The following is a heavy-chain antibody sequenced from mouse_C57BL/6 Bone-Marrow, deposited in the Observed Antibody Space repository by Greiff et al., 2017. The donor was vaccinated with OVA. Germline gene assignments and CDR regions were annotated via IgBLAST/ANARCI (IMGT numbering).Heavy chain of an antibody. D-gene: IGHD1-1*01. CDR3: ARIGSYYDSSPSYFDY. CDR2: IWWDDDK. Sequence: QVTLKVCGPGILQPSQTLSLTCSFSGFSLSTFGMGVGWIRQPSGKGLEWLAHIWWDDDKYYNPALKSRLTISKDTSKNQVFLKIANVNTADTATYYCARIGSYYDSSPSYFDYWGQGTTLTVSS. J-gene: IGHJ2*01. V-gene: IGHV8-8*01. CDR1: GFSLSTFGMG.